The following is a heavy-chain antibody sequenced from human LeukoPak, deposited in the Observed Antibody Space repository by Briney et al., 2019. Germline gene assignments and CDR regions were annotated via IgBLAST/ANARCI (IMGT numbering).Heavy chain of an antibody. V-gene: IGHV4-4*07. D-gene: IGHD6-13*01. Sequence: PSEALSLTCTVSGGSINFYYWSWIRQPAGKGLEWIGRIYSTGSTNYSPSLKSRVTMSVDKSKNQFSLNLSSVTAADTAVYYCARGIADPYSFDSWGQGTLVTVSS. CDR1: GGSINFYY. CDR2: IYSTGST. CDR3: ARGIADPYSFDS. J-gene: IGHJ4*02.